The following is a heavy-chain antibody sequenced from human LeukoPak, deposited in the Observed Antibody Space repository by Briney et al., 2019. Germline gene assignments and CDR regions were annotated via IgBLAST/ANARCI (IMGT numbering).Heavy chain of an antibody. J-gene: IGHJ4*02. V-gene: IGHV4-39*07. Sequence: SETLSLTCTVSGGSISSSSYYWGWIRQPPGKGLEWIGRIYTSGSTNYNPSLKSRVTMSVDTPKNQFSLKLSSVTAADTAVYYCARGGAHSSGYYAFDYWGQGTLVTVSS. CDR2: IYTSGST. CDR3: ARGGAHSSGYYAFDY. CDR1: GGSISSSSYY. D-gene: IGHD3-22*01.